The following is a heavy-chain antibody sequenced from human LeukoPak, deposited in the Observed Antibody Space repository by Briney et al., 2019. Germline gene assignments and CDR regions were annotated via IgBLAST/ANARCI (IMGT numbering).Heavy chain of an antibody. J-gene: IGHJ4*02. CDR3: ARLWEPYSHDY. CDR1: GFTFSSYSMN. CDR2: IYYSGST. V-gene: IGHV4-39*01. Sequence: PGGSLRLSCAASGFTFSSYSMNWVRQAPGKGLEWIGSIYYSGSTYYNPSLTSRVTISVDTSKNQFSLKLSSVTAADTTVYYCARLWEPYSHDYWGQGTLVTVSS. D-gene: IGHD1-26*01.